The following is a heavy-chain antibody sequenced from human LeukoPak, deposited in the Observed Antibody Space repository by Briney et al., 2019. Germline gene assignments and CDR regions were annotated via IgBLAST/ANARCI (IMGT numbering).Heavy chain of an antibody. V-gene: IGHV3-33*01. CDR2: IWYDGSNK. CDR1: GFTFSSYG. CDR3: ARGYCSGGSCYSNDY. J-gene: IGHJ4*02. Sequence: GGSLRLSCAASGFTFSSYGMHWVRLAPGKGLEWVAVIWYDGSNKYYADSVKGRFTISRDNSKNTLYLQMNSLRAEDTAVYYCARGYCSGGSCYSNDYWGQGTLVTVSS. D-gene: IGHD2-15*01.